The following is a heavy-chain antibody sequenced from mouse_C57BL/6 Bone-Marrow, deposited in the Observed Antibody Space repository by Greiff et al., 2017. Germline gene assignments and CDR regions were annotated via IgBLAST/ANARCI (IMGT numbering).Heavy chain of an antibody. D-gene: IGHD2-5*01. CDR2: IYPGSGST. V-gene: IGHV1-55*01. CDR1: GYTFTSYW. J-gene: IGHJ1*03. Sequence: QVQLQQSGAELVKPGASVTMSCKASGYTFTSYWITWVKQRPGQGLEWIGDIYPGSGSTNYNEKFKSKATLTVDTSSSTAYMQLSSLTSEDSAVYYCARPYYSNYWYVDVWGTGTTVTVSS. CDR3: ARPYYSNYWYVDV.